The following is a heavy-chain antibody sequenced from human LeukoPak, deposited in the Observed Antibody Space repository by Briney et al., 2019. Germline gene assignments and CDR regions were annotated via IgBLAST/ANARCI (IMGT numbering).Heavy chain of an antibody. CDR1: GGSISSSNW. D-gene: IGHD3-10*01. V-gene: IGHV4-4*02. CDR2: IYHSGST. CDR3: ARTYYYGSGSYIDP. Sequence: SGTLSLTCAVSGGSISSSNWWSWVRQPPGKGLEWIGYIYHSGSTYYNPSLKSRVTISVDRSKNQFSLKLSSVTAADTAVYYCARTYYYGSGSYIDPWGQGTLVTVSS. J-gene: IGHJ5*02.